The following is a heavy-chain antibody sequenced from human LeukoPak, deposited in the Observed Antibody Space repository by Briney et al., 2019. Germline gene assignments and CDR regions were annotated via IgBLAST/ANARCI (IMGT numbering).Heavy chain of an antibody. V-gene: IGHV3-48*01. CDR2: ISSSSSTI. Sequence: GGSLRPSCAASGFTFSSDSMNWVRQALGKGLEWVSYISSSSSTIYYADSVKGRFTISRDNAKNSLYLQMNSLRAEDTAVYYCARDRLRGDYWGQGTLVTVSS. J-gene: IGHJ4*02. D-gene: IGHD4-17*01. CDR1: GFTFSSDS. CDR3: ARDRLRGDY.